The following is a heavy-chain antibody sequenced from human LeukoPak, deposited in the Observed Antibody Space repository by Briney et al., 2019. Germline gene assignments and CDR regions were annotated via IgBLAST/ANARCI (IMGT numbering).Heavy chain of an antibody. V-gene: IGHV3-11*04. J-gene: IGHJ4*02. CDR3: GRGHWGIDY. D-gene: IGHD7-27*01. CDR2: ITNSGTDM. Sequence: GGSLRLSCAASGLTFSDHYMSWFRPAPGKRLECISYITNSGTDMEYADSVKGRFTISRDNAKNSLFLQMNSLRAEDTAVYFCGRGHWGIDYWGQGTLVTVSS. CDR1: GLTFSDHY.